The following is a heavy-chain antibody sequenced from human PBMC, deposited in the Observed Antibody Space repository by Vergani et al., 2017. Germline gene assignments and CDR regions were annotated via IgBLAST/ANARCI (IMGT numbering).Heavy chain of an antibody. CDR2: IHYSGST. D-gene: IGHD2-21*01. CDR1: GGSISSYY. Sequence: QVQLQESGPGLVKPSETLSLTCTVSGGSISSYYWSWVRQPPGKGMEWIAYIHYSGSTNYNPSLKSRVTISVDTSRNQFSLKLTSVTAADTAVYYCARGALWWLRQIDSWGQGTRVTVSS. V-gene: IGHV4-59*01. J-gene: IGHJ4*02. CDR3: ARGALWWLRQIDS.